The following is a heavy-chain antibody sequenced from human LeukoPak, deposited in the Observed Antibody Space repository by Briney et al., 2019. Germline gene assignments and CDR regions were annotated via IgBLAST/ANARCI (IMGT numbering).Heavy chain of an antibody. CDR1: GFTFSSYG. D-gene: IGHD3-22*01. CDR3: ANGYYYDSSGYYV. V-gene: IGHV3-30*18. CDR2: ISYDGSNK. Sequence: GGSLRFSCAASGFTFSSYGMHWVRQAPGKGLEWVAVISYDGSNKYYADSVKGRFTISRDNSKNTLYLQMNSLRAEDTAVYYCANGYYYDSSGYYVWGEGTLVTVSS. J-gene: IGHJ4*02.